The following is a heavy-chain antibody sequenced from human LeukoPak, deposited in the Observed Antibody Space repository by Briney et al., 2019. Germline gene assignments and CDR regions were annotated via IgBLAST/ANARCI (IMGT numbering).Heavy chain of an antibody. Sequence: PGGSLRLSCAASGFTFSSYSMNWVRQAPGKGLEWVSYISSSSSTIYYADSVKGRFTISRDNAKNSLYLQMNSLRAEDTAVYYCAREYGDPRLRYFDYWGQGTLVTVSS. CDR2: ISSSSSTI. CDR3: AREYGDPRLRYFDY. CDR1: GFTFSSYS. D-gene: IGHD4-17*01. V-gene: IGHV3-48*04. J-gene: IGHJ4*02.